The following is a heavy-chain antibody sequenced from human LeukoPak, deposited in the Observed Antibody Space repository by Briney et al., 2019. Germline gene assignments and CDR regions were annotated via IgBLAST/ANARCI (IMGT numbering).Heavy chain of an antibody. CDR2: IRYDGSNK. Sequence: GGSLRLSCAASGFTFSSYGMHWVRQAPGKGLEWVAFIRYDGSNKYYADSVKGRFTISRDNSKNTLYLQMNSLRAEDTAVYCCAKDWPQYCSGGSCYYFDYWGQGTLVTVSS. CDR1: GFTFSSYG. V-gene: IGHV3-30*02. D-gene: IGHD2-15*01. J-gene: IGHJ4*02. CDR3: AKDWPQYCSGGSCYYFDY.